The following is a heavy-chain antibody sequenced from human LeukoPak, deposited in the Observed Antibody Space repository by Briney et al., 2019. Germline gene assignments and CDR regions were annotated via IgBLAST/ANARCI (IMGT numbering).Heavy chain of an antibody. J-gene: IGHJ3*02. CDR2: IYSGGST. D-gene: IGHD6-19*01. Sequence: GGSLTLSCAASGFTFRDAAMTWVRQAPGKGLEWVSVIYSGGSTYYADSVKGRFTISRDNSKNTLYLQMNSLRAEDTAVYYCARDPGRMAVAGKTGDAFDIWGQGTMVTVSS. CDR3: ARDPGRMAVAGKTGDAFDI. V-gene: IGHV3-66*01. CDR1: GFTFRDAA.